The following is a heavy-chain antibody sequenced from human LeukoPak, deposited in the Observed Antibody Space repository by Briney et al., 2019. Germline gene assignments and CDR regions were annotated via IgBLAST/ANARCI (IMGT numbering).Heavy chain of an antibody. CDR1: GFTFDDYA. CDR2: ISWDGGST. J-gene: IGHJ4*02. CDR3: AKTSGYEDLYYFDY. Sequence: SGGSLRLSCAASGFTFDDYAMHWVRQAPGKGLEWVSLISWDGGSTYYADSVKGRFTISRDNSKNSLYLQMDSLRAEDTALYYCAKTSGYEDLYYFDYWGQGTLVTVSS. D-gene: IGHD6-25*01. V-gene: IGHV3-43D*03.